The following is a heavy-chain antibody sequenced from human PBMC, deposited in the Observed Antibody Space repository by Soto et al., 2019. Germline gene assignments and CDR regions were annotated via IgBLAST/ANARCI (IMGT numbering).Heavy chain of an antibody. V-gene: IGHV3-48*03. J-gene: IGHJ5*02. D-gene: IGHD2-2*01. CDR3: ARVRIVVVPGWFDP. CDR2: ISSSGTTM. Sequence: EVQLVESGGGLVQPGGSLRLSCAASGFTFNSYEMNWVRQAPGKGLEWVSYISSSGTTMYYADSVKGRFTISRDNAKNSLYLQMNSLRVEDTAVYYCARVRIVVVPGWFDPWGQGTLVTVSS. CDR1: GFTFNSYE.